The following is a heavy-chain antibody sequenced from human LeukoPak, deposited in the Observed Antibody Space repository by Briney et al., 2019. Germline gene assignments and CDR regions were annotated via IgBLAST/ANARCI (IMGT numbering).Heavy chain of an antibody. CDR3: AGNYYGSGSYYKRVLFDY. V-gene: IGHV4-39*01. CDR2: IYYSGST. CDR1: GGSISSSNYY. D-gene: IGHD3-10*01. Sequence: SETLSLTCTVSGGSISSSNYYWGWIRQPPGKGLEWIGSIYYSGSTYYSPSLKSRVTISVDTSKNQFSLKLSSVTAADTAVYYCAGNYYGSGSYYKRVLFDYWGQGTLVTVSS. J-gene: IGHJ4*02.